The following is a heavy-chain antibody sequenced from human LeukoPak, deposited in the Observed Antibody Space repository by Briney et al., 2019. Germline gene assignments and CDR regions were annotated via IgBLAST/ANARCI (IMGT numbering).Heavy chain of an antibody. CDR3: ARNPYDSSGYKAPYWHFDL. J-gene: IGHJ2*01. Sequence: GGSLRLSCAASGFTFSSYAMSWVRQAPGKGLEWVSSIAGSGRHTYYADSVKGRFTISRDNSKNTLYLQMNSLRAEDRAVYYCARNPYDSSGYKAPYWHFDLWGRGTLVTVSS. D-gene: IGHD3-22*01. CDR1: GFTFSSYA. CDR2: IAGSGRHT. V-gene: IGHV3-23*01.